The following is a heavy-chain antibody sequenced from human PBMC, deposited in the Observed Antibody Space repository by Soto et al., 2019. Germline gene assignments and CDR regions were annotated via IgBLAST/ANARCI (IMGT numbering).Heavy chain of an antibody. Sequence: QVQLVQSGAAVKKPGASVQVSCQTSGDNFSASYFNWLRQAAGQGPEWMGWLNPRNGQTGYVQKFRGRVTMTRDTSIATVYLELSRLTSEDTAIYFCARETDTSMVDYWGQGTLVTVSS. J-gene: IGHJ4*02. CDR2: LNPRNGQT. CDR3: ARETDTSMVDY. D-gene: IGHD5-18*01. V-gene: IGHV1-8*01. CDR1: GDNFSASY.